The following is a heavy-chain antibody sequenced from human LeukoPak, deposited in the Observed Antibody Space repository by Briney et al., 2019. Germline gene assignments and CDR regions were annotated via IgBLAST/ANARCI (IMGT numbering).Heavy chain of an antibody. V-gene: IGHV3-23*01. CDR3: AKESREYSSSWYDY. D-gene: IGHD6-13*01. CDR2: ISGSGDNA. CDR1: GFTFSSYA. Sequence: GGSLRLSCAASGFTFSSYAMRWVRQAPGKGQEWVSAISGSGDNAYYADSVKGRFTISRDSSKNTLFLQMNSLRAEDTAVYYCAKESREYSSSWYDYWGQGTLVTVSS. J-gene: IGHJ4*02.